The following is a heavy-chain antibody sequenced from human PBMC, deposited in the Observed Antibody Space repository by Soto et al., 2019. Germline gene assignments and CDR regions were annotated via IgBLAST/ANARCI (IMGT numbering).Heavy chain of an antibody. CDR1: GFTFSNAW. Sequence: GGSLRLSCAASGFTFSNAWMSWVRQAPGKGLEWVGRIKSKTDGGTTDYGAPVKGRFTISRDDSKNTMYLQMNSLKTEYTAVYYCTTERGQQLVFFDYWGQGTLVTVSS. CDR3: TTERGQQLVFFDY. CDR2: IKSKTDGGTT. D-gene: IGHD6-13*01. J-gene: IGHJ4*02. V-gene: IGHV3-15*01.